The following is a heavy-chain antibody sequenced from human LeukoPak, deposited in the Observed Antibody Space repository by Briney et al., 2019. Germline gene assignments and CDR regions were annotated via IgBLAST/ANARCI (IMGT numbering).Heavy chain of an antibody. Sequence: ASVKVSCTASGYTFTGYYMHWVRQAPGQGLEWMGWINPNSGGTNYAQKFQGWVTMTRDTFISTAYMELSRLRSDDTAVYYCASSSGSYYNPLDYWGQGTLVTVSS. J-gene: IGHJ4*02. D-gene: IGHD3-10*01. CDR1: GYTFTGYY. CDR2: INPNSGGT. CDR3: ASSSGSYYNPLDY. V-gene: IGHV1-2*04.